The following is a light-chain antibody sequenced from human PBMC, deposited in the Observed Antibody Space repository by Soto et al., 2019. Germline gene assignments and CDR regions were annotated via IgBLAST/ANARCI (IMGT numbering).Light chain of an antibody. CDR1: QSVGRY. CDR3: QHRNNWPWT. CDR2: DAS. V-gene: IGKV3-11*01. Sequence: EIVLTQSPAILSLSRGERATLSCRASQSVGRYLVWYQQKPGQAPSLLIYDASNRATGVPARFSGSGSGTDFTLTISSLESEDFAVYYCQHRNNWPWTLGQGTRVEIK. J-gene: IGKJ1*01.